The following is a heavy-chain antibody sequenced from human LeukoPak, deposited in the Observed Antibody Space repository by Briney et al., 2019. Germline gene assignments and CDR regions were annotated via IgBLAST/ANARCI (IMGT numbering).Heavy chain of an antibody. CDR1: GFTFSSYS. Sequence: GGSLRLSCAASGFTFSSYSMNWVRLAPGKGLEWVSSITSSSSYIYYADSVKGRFTISRDNAENSLYLQMNSLRAEDTAVYYCARDSDVGYWGQGTLVTVSS. CDR3: ARDSDVGY. J-gene: IGHJ4*02. V-gene: IGHV3-21*01. CDR2: ITSSSSYI.